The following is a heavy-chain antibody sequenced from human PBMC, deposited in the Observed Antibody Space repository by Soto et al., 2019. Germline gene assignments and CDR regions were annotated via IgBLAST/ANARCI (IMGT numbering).Heavy chain of an antibody. V-gene: IGHV3-23*01. CDR1: GFTFFNYA. Sequence: GGSLRLSCAASGFTFFNYAMTWVRQAPGKGLEWVATISGSGGVISYVDSVKGRFTISRDNSKNTLYLQLNSLRAEDTAVYYCAKKGCIGSNCYYFDSWGQGSLVTVSS. D-gene: IGHD2-15*01. CDR3: AKKGCIGSNCYYFDS. J-gene: IGHJ4*02. CDR2: ISGSGGVI.